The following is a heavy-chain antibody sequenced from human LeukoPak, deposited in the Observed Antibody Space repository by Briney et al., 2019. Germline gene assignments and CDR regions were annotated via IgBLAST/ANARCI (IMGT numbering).Heavy chain of an antibody. Sequence: SETLSLTCTVSGGSINTDHPYWGWIRQSPGKGLQCIGSILYSGATYYNPSLESRVTISVDLSKTQLSLKLASVTAADTAVYCARHLSGKTDYWGQGILITVSS. CDR1: GGSINTDHPY. J-gene: IGHJ4*02. CDR3: ARHLSGKTDY. D-gene: IGHD3-10*01. V-gene: IGHV4-39*01. CDR2: ILYSGAT.